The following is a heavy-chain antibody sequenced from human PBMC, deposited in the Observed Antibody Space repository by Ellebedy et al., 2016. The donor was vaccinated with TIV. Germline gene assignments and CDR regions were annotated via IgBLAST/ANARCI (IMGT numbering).Heavy chain of an antibody. Sequence: SETLSLTCTVSGYSISSGYYWGWIRQPPGEGLEWIGSIYHSGSTYYNPSLKSRVTISVDTSKNQFSLKLSSVTAADTAVYYCARDFGDYWGQGTLVTVSS. CDR1: GYSISSGYY. V-gene: IGHV4-38-2*02. J-gene: IGHJ4*02. CDR3: ARDFGDY. D-gene: IGHD3-10*01. CDR2: IYHSGST.